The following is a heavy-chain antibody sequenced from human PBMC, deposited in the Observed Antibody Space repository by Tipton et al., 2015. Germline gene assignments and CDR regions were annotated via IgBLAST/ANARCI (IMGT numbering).Heavy chain of an antibody. Sequence: TLSLTCTVSGGAITSDGFYWSWIRQHPGKGLEWIGYIFYTGSTYYNPSLKSRATLSVDTSKNQFSLKLSSVTAADTAVYYCARDGYNSNYFDYLGQGTLVTVSS. CDR2: IFYTGST. V-gene: IGHV4-31*03. J-gene: IGHJ4*02. CDR3: ARDGYNSNYFDY. CDR1: GGAITSDGFY. D-gene: IGHD5-24*01.